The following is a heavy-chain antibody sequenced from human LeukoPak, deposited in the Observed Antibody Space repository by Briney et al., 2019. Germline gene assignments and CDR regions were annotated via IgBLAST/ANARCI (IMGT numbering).Heavy chain of an antibody. D-gene: IGHD2-2*01. Sequence: SVKVSCKASGGTVSSYAISWVRQAPGQGLEWMGGIILIFGTANYAQKFQGRVTITADESTSTAYMELSSLRSEDTAVYYCASNWVGDCSSTSCPDYWGQGTLFTVSS. V-gene: IGHV1-69*13. J-gene: IGHJ4*02. CDR2: IILIFGTA. CDR1: GGTVSSYA. CDR3: ASNWVGDCSSTSCPDY.